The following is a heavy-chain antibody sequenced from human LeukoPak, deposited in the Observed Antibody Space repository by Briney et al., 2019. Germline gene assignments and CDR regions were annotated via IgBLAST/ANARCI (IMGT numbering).Heavy chain of an antibody. CDR3: ARYPYFWSGYSYYFDY. CDR2: INSDGSST. Sequence: GGSLRLSCAASGFTFSSYWMHWVRQAPGKGLVWVSRINSDGSSTRHADSVKGRFTISRDNAKDTLYLQMNSLRAEDTAVYYCARYPYFWSGYSYYFDYWGQGTLVTVSS. CDR1: GFTFSSYW. D-gene: IGHD3-3*01. J-gene: IGHJ4*02. V-gene: IGHV3-74*01.